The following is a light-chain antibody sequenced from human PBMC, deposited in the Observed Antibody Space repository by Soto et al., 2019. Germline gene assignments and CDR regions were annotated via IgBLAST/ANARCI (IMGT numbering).Light chain of an antibody. CDR2: KAS. J-gene: IGKJ1*01. V-gene: IGKV1-5*03. Sequence: DIQMTQSPSSLSASVGDRVTITCQASQDISNYLNWYQQKPGKAPKLLIYKASTLESGVPSRFSGSGSGSEFTLTISSLQPDDFATYYCQHYDAYSTWTFGQGTKVDTK. CDR1: QDISNY. CDR3: QHYDAYSTWT.